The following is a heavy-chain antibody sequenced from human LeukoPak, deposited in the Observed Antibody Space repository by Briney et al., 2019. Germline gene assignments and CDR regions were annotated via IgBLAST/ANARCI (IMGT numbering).Heavy chain of an antibody. CDR2: IWYDGSNK. J-gene: IGHJ4*02. Sequence: PGGSLRLSCAASGFTFSSYGMHWVRQAPGKGLEWVAVIWYDGSNKYYADSVKGRFTISRDNSKNTLYLQMNSLRAEDTAVYYCAKVDDYGDYFDYWGQGTLVTVSS. CDR3: AKVDDYGDYFDY. V-gene: IGHV3-33*06. CDR1: GFTFSSYG. D-gene: IGHD4-17*01.